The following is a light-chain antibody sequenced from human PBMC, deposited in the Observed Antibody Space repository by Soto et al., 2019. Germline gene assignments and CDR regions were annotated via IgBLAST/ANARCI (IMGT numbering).Light chain of an antibody. CDR3: ISFEASNNLL. CDR2: EVS. CDR1: SSDVGDYNY. Sequence: QSALTQPASVSGSPGQSITISCTGTSSDVGDYNYVSWYQLHPGKVPKVIIYEVSNRPSGVSNRFSGSKSGNTASLTISGLQTEDEADYYCISFEASNNLLFGGGTKVTVL. J-gene: IGLJ2*01. V-gene: IGLV2-14*01.